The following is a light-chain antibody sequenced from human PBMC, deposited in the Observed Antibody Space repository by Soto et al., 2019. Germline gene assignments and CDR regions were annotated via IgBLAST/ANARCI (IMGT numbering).Light chain of an antibody. CDR3: QQYGRSGT. Sequence: VLTQSHGTLSLSPGERATRSCRASQSVSNNYLAWYQQKPGQAPRLLIYGASNRATGIPDRFSGSASGTDFTLTISRLEPEDFAVYYCQQYGRSGTFGQGTKVDIK. CDR2: GAS. J-gene: IGKJ1*01. V-gene: IGKV3-20*01. CDR1: QSVSNNY.